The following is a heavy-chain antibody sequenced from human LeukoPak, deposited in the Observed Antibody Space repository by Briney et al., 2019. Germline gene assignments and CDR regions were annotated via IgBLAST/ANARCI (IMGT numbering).Heavy chain of an antibody. V-gene: IGHV1-69*04. Sequence: SVKVSCKASGGTFSSYAISWVRQAPGQGLEWMGRIIPILGIANYAQKFQGRVTITADKSTSTAYMELGRLRSDDTAVYYCARDLGVRSSWRRFDPWGQGTLVTVSS. CDR1: GGTFSSYA. CDR2: IIPILGIA. J-gene: IGHJ5*02. CDR3: ARDLGVRSSWRRFDP. D-gene: IGHD6-13*01.